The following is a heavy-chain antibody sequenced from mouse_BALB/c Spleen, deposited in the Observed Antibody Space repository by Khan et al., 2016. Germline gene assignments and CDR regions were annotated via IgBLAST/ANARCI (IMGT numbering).Heavy chain of an antibody. CDR3: ARYEGGCAY. D-gene: IGHD2-3*01. V-gene: IGHV1-7*01. Sequence: QVQLKQSGAELAKPGASVKMSCKASGYTFTSYWMHWVKQRHGQGLEWIGYINPSTGYTEYNQKFKDKATLTADKSSSTAYMQLSSLTSDDSAVYYCARYEGGCAYWGQGTLVTVSA. J-gene: IGHJ3*01. CDR2: INPSTGYT. CDR1: GYTFTSYW.